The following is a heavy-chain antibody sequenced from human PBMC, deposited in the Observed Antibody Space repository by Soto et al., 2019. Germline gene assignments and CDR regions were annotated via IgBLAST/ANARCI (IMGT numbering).Heavy chain of an antibody. CDR3: ATNHY. CDR2: INQDGSVK. V-gene: IGHV3-7*01. CDR1: GFTFNNYW. Sequence: EVQLVESGGGLVHPGGSLRLSCAASGFTFNNYWMTWVRQAPGKGLEWVANINQDGSVKYYVDSVKGRFTISRDNAKSSLHLQMSSLRAEDPAVYYCATNHYWGQGSLVTVSS. J-gene: IGHJ4*02.